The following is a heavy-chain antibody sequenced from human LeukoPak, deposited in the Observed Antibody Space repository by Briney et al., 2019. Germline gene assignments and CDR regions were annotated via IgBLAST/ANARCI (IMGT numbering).Heavy chain of an antibody. V-gene: IGHV4-4*09. J-gene: IGHJ5*02. CDR3: ARLDLVVTPGFDP. CDR2: IYTSGST. Sequence: SETLSLTCTVSGGSISSYYWSWIRQPPGKGLEWIGYIYTSGSTNYNPSLKSRVTISVDTSKNQFSLKLSSVTAADTAVYYCARLDLVVTPGFDPWGQGTLVTVSS. CDR1: GGSISSYY. D-gene: IGHD2-21*02.